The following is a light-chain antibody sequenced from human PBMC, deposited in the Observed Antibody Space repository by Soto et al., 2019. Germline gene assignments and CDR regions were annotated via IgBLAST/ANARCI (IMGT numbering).Light chain of an antibody. CDR2: AAS. J-gene: IGKJ2*01. V-gene: IGKV1-12*01. CDR3: LQSDSFPHT. Sequence: DIQLTQSPASVSASVGDSVTITCRASQGISRWLAWYQQKPGKAPTLLIYAASSLHSGVPSRFSGSGSGTDFTLTISSLQSEDFATYYCLQSDSFPHTFGQGTKLEIK. CDR1: QGISRW.